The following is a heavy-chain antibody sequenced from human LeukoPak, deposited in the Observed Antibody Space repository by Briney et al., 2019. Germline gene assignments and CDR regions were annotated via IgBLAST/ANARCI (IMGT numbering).Heavy chain of an antibody. CDR1: GASISSYY. D-gene: IGHD3-3*02. Sequence: SETLSLTCTVSGASISSYYWSWIRQPPGKGLEWIGYIYYSGSTSYNPSLKSRVTISVDTSKNQLSLKLSSVTAADTAVYYCARFDLSRPRYFDLWGRGTLVTVSS. CDR2: IYYSGST. J-gene: IGHJ2*01. V-gene: IGHV4-59*08. CDR3: ARFDLSRPRYFDL.